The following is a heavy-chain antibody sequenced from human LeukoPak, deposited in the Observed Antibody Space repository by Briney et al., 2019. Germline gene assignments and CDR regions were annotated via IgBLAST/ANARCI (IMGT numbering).Heavy chain of an antibody. Sequence: ASVKVSCKAFGYTFTGYYMHWVRQAPGQGLEWMGWINPNSGGTNYAQKFQGRVTMTRDTSISTGYMELSRLRSDDTAVYYCATLVIAVAGGFGDYWGQGTLVTVSS. CDR1: GYTFTGYY. J-gene: IGHJ4*02. V-gene: IGHV1-2*02. CDR2: INPNSGGT. D-gene: IGHD6-19*01. CDR3: ATLVIAVAGGFGDY.